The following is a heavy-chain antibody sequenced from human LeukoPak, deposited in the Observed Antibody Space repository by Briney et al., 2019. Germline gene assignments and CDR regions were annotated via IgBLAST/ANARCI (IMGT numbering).Heavy chain of an antibody. D-gene: IGHD3-16*01. J-gene: IGHJ4*02. CDR1: GGSISSDRFY. CDR3: ARVPDWTYVPDY. Sequence: SETLSLTCTVSGGSISSDRFYWTWVRQPAGKGLEWIGRIKSSNTNYNPSLKSRVSISLDTSTNQFSLKLSSRTAADTAVYYCARVPDWTYVPDYWGQGTLVTVSS. CDR2: IKSSNT. V-gene: IGHV4-61*02.